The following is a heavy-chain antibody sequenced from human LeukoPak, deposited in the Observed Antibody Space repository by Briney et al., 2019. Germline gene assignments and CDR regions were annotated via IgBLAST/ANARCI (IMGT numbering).Heavy chain of an antibody. D-gene: IGHD3-16*02. V-gene: IGHV4-59*08. CDR1: GGSISSYY. J-gene: IGHJ4*02. CDR2: IYYSGST. CDR3: ARSDIWGSYRFLDY. Sequence: SETLSLTCTVSGGSISSYYWSWIRQPPGKGLEWIGYIYYSGSTNYNPSLKSRVTISVDTSKNQFSLKLSSVTAADTAVYYCARSDIWGSYRFLDYWGQGALVAVSS.